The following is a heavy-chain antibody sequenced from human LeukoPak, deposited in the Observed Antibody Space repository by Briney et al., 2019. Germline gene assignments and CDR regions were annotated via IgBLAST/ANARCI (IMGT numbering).Heavy chain of an antibody. Sequence: GGSLRLSCAASGFTFSSYAMSWVRQAPGKGLEWVSAISGSGSSTYYADSVKGRFTISRDNSKNTLYLQMNSLRAEDTAVYYCAKYFSFSSSWYYFDYWGQGTLVTVSS. CDR1: GFTFSSYA. D-gene: IGHD6-13*01. CDR3: AKYFSFSSSWYYFDY. CDR2: ISGSGSST. V-gene: IGHV3-23*01. J-gene: IGHJ4*02.